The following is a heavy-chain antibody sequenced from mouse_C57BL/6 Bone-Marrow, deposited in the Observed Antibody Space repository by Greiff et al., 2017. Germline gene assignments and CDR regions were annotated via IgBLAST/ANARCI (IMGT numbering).Heavy chain of an antibody. J-gene: IGHJ4*01. CDR1: GFSLTSYG. Sequence: VQLQQSGPGLVQPSPSLSITCTASGFSLTSYGVPWVRQSPGKGLEWLGVICRGGSTDYHAAFMSILSITKDNSKCQVFFKMNSLQADDTAIYYCAPHSNRTGAMEYWGQGTSVTVAS. D-gene: IGHD2-5*01. CDR2: ICRGGST. V-gene: IGHV2-5*01. CDR3: APHSNRTGAMEY.